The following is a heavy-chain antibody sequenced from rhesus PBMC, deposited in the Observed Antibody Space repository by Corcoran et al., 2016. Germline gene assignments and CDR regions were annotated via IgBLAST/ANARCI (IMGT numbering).Heavy chain of an antibody. CDR3: ARELTWFFDY. CDR1: GGSISDSYR. CDR2: IYGSSTST. V-gene: IGHV4S10*01. Sequence: QVQLQESGPGVVKPSETLSLTCAVSGGSISDSYRWSWTRQPPGKGLEWIGYIYGSSTSTNYTPSLKSRVTISKDPSKNQFSLKLSSVTAADTAVYYCARELTWFFDYWGQGVLVTVSS. D-gene: IGHD1-38*01. J-gene: IGHJ4*01.